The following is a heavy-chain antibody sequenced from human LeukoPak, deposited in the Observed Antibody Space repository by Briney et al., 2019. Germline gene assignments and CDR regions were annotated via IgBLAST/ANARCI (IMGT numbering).Heavy chain of an antibody. CDR3: ARSHPLPSGYHDY. CDR2: INPYGTT. CDR1: GGSISSGDYY. D-gene: IGHD3-22*01. J-gene: IGHJ4*02. Sequence: SETLSLTCSVSGGSISSGDYYWTWVRQPAGKGLGWIGRINPYGTTNYNPSVRSRLTISVDTSRNQFSLKLSSVTAADTAVYYCARSHPLPSGYHDYWGQGALVTVSS. V-gene: IGHV4-61*02.